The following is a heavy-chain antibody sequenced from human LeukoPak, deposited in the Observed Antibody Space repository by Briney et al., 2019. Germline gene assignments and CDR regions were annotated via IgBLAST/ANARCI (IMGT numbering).Heavy chain of an antibody. CDR1: GYTFTGYY. CDR2: INPNSGGT. CDR3: ARAPLYDSSGYYHNDWYFDL. V-gene: IGHV1-2*02. J-gene: IGHJ2*01. D-gene: IGHD3-22*01. Sequence: GASVKVSCKASGYTFTGYYMHWVRQAPGQGLEWMGWINPNSGGTNYAQKFQGRVTMTRDTSISTAYMELSRLRSDDTAVYYCARAPLYDSSGYYHNDWYFDLWGRGTLVTVSS.